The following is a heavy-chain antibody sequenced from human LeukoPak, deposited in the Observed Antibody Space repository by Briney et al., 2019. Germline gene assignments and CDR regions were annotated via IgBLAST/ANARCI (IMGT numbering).Heavy chain of an antibody. CDR1: GGTFSSYA. Sequence: GASVKVSCKASGGTFSSYAISWVRQAPGQGLEWRGRIIPILCIANYAQKFQGRVTITADKSTSTAYMELSSLRSEDTAVYYCARVYVLPAAMQTSGGMDVWGQGTTVTVSS. J-gene: IGHJ6*02. CDR2: IIPILCIA. V-gene: IGHV1-69*04. CDR3: ARVYVLPAAMQTSGGMDV. D-gene: IGHD2-2*01.